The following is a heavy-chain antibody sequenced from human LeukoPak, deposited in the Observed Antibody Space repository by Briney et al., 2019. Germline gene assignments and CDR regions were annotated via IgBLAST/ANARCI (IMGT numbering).Heavy chain of an antibody. CDR1: GFTFSSYA. Sequence: GGSLRLSCAASGFTFSSYAMSWVRQAPEKGLEWVSTISGSGGSTYYTDSVRGRFTISRDNSKNTLYLQMNSLRAEDTAVYYCAKTDRGWFDPWGQGTLVTVSS. CDR3: AKTDRGWFDP. CDR2: ISGSGGST. V-gene: IGHV3-23*01. J-gene: IGHJ5*02.